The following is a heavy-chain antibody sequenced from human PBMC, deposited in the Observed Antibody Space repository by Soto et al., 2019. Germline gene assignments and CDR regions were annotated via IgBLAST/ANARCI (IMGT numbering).Heavy chain of an antibody. V-gene: IGHV4-61*01. CDR2: IYSSGST. CDR1: DGSVSSGSYY. D-gene: IGHD5-12*01. Sequence: SETLSLTCTVSDGSVSSGSYYWTWIRQPPGKGLEWIGYIYSSGSTLYNPSLKSRVLISVDTSMNQFSLKLSSVTAADTAVYYCARDALALFDSWGQGTLVTVYS. J-gene: IGHJ4*02. CDR3: ARDALALFDS.